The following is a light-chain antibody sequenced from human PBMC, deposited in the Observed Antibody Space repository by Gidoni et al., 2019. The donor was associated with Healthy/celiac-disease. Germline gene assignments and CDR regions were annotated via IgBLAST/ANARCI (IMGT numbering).Light chain of an antibody. CDR3: AAWDDSLNGHWV. CDR1: SSNIGSNT. CDR2: SNN. Sequence: QSVLTQPPSASGTPGQRVTISCSGSSSNIGSNTVNWYQQLPGTAPKLLIYSNNQRPSGVPDRFSGSKSGTSAFLVISGLQSEDEADYYCAAWDDSLNGHWVFGGGTKLTVL. J-gene: IGLJ3*02. V-gene: IGLV1-44*01.